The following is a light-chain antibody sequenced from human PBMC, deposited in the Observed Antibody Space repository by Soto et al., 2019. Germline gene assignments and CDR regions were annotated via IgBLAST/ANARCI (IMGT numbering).Light chain of an antibody. CDR2: DAS. J-gene: IGKJ1*01. Sequence: EIVMTQSPVTLSVSPGERVTLSCRGSQSVSSNLAWYQQKPGQAPRLLIYDASNRATGIPARFSGSGSGTDFTLTISRLEPEDFAVYYCQQYGSSGTFGQGTKVDI. V-gene: IGKV3-20*01. CDR1: QSVSSN. CDR3: QQYGSSGT.